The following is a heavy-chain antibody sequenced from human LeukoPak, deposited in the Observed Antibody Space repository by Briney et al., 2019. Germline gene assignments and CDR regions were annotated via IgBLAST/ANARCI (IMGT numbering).Heavy chain of an antibody. Sequence: GGSLRLSCAAPGIPFSSFGMHWLRQAPGKGLEWVAFIWYDGSNKYYADSVKGRFTISRDNSKNTLYLQMNNLTAEDTAVYYCARDGTVTAGPFDPWGGGTLVTVSS. CDR1: GIPFSSFG. CDR3: ARDGTVTAGPFDP. J-gene: IGHJ5*02. D-gene: IGHD4-17*01. V-gene: IGHV3-33*01. CDR2: IWYDGSNK.